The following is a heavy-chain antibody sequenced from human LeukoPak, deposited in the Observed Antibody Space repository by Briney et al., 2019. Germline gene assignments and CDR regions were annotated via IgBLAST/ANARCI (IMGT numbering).Heavy chain of an antibody. Sequence: SGTPSLTCTVSGGSISSYYWSWIRQPPGKRLEWIGYIYYSGSTNYNPSLKSRVTISVDTSKNQFSLKLSSVTAADTAVYYCASAGLATGHFDYWGQGTLVTVSS. CDR1: GGSISSYY. V-gene: IGHV4-59*08. CDR2: IYYSGST. D-gene: IGHD3-22*01. CDR3: ASAGLATGHFDY. J-gene: IGHJ4*02.